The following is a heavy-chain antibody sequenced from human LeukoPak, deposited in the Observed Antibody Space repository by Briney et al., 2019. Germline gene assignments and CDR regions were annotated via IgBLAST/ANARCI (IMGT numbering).Heavy chain of an antibody. V-gene: IGHV1-2*04. CDR3: ARDSSRSYYGSGNYYPDAFDI. CDR1: GYTFTGYY. CDR2: INPNSGGT. D-gene: IGHD3-10*01. Sequence: GASVKVSCKASGYTFTGYYMHWVRQAPGQGLEWMGWINPNSGGTNYAQKFQGWVTMTRDTSISTAYMELSRLRSDDTAVYYCARDSSRSYYGSGNYYPDAFDIWGQGTMVTVSS. J-gene: IGHJ3*02.